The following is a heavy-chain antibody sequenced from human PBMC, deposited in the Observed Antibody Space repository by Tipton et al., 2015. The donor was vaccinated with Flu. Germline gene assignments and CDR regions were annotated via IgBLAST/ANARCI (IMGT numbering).Heavy chain of an antibody. J-gene: IGHJ6*02. CDR1: GYTFGSYY. CDR3: ARALNNWNPRYGMDV. CDR2: INPTGGTT. D-gene: IGHD1-20*01. Sequence: QSGPEVKKPGASVKVSCKASGYTFGSYYVHWVRQAPGQGLEWMGLINPTGGTTVYAQRFQGRVTMTMDTSTTTVYMELSSLRFEDTAVYYCARALNNWNPRYGMDVWGQGTTVTVSS. V-gene: IGHV1-46*01.